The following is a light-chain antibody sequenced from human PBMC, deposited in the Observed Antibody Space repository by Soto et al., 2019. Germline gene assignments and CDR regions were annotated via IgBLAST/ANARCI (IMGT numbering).Light chain of an antibody. V-gene: IGLV2-14*01. CDR3: TSYTSSSTFYV. CDR1: SSDVGDYNY. Sequence: QSVLTQPASVSGSPGQSITLSCTGTSSDVGDYNYVSWYQQHPGKAPKLMIYDVSNRPSGVSNRFSGSKSGNTASLTISGLQAEDEADYYCTSYTSSSTFYVFGTGTKDTDL. CDR2: DVS. J-gene: IGLJ1*01.